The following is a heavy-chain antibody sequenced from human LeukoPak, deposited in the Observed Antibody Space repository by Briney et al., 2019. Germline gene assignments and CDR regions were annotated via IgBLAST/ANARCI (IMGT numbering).Heavy chain of an antibody. CDR2: TYYRSKWYN. V-gene: IGHV6-1*01. CDR3: ARDRLWFGEDTYYYYGMDV. Sequence: SQTLSLTCAISGDSVSSNSAVWNWIRQSPSRGLEWLGRTYYRSKWYNDYAVSVKSRITINPDTSKNQFSLQLNSVTPEDTAVYYCARDRLWFGEDTYYYYGMDVWGQGTTVTVSS. J-gene: IGHJ6*02. CDR1: GDSVSSNSAV. D-gene: IGHD3-10*01.